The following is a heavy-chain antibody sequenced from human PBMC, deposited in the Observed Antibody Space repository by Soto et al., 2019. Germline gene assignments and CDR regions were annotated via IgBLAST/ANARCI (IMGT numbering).Heavy chain of an antibody. CDR1: GYSFTSYW. V-gene: IGHV5-51*01. D-gene: IGHD6-13*01. CDR3: ARRGRRQQLVPESDYYYGMDV. Sequence: GESLKISCKGSGYSFTSYWIGWVRQMPGKGLEWMGIIYPGDSDTRYSPSFQGQVTISADKSISTAYLQWSSLKASDTAMYYCARRGRRQQLVPESDYYYGMDVWGQGTTVTVSS. CDR2: IYPGDSDT. J-gene: IGHJ6*02.